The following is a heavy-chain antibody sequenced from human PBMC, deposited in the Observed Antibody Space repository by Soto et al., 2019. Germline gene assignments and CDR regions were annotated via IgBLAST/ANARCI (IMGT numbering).Heavy chain of an antibody. J-gene: IGHJ4*02. V-gene: IGHV3-33*01. CDR1: GFTFGTYG. CDR2: IWYDGSVK. D-gene: IGHD2-21*01. Sequence: GGSLRLSCAASGFTFGTYGMHWVRQAPGKGLEWVAGIWYDGSVKTYADSVKGRFSISRDNSQNTVYLQMITLRAGDTAVYYCARADCGGQCPCDYWGQGTLVTVSS. CDR3: ARADCGGQCPCDY.